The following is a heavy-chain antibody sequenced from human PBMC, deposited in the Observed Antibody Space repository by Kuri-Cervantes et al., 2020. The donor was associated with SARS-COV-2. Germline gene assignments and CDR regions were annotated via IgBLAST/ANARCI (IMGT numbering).Heavy chain of an antibody. CDR3: ARAFLRGGSDY. D-gene: IGHD1-26*01. CDR1: GFTFSNYW. CDR2: TNTDGSST. V-gene: IGHV3-74*01. J-gene: IGHJ4*02. Sequence: GGSLRLSCAASGFTFSNYWMHWVRQAPGKGLVWVSRTNTDGSSTSYADSVKGRFTISRDNAKNTLYLQMNSQRAEDTAVYYCARAFLRGGSDYWGQGTLVTVSS.